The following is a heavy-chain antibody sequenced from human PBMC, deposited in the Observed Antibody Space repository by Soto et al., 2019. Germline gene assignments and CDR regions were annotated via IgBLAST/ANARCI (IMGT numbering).Heavy chain of an antibody. CDR2: VSGSGGST. CDR1: GFTFSSYA. Sequence: EVQLLESGGGLVQPGGSLRLSYAASGFTFSSYAMSWVRQAPGKGLEWGSAVSGSGGSTYYADSVKGRFTISRDNSKNTLYLQMNSLRAEDTAVYSCAKRRVDSGYCSSPSCYALDYWGQGTLVTVSS. D-gene: IGHD2-2*01. J-gene: IGHJ4*02. CDR3: AKRRVDSGYCSSPSCYALDY. V-gene: IGHV3-23*01.